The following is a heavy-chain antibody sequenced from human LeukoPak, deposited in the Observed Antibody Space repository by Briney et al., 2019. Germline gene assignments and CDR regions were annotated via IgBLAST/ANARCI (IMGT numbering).Heavy chain of an antibody. D-gene: IGHD2-15*01. Sequence: GGSLRLSCAASGFTFSSYGMHWVHQAPGKGLEWVAFIRYDGSNKYYADSVKGRFTISRDNSKNTLYLQMNSLRAEDTAVYYCAKAPSYCSGGSCYWDYWGQGTLVTVSS. CDR3: AKAPSYCSGGSCYWDY. CDR1: GFTFSSYG. V-gene: IGHV3-30*02. J-gene: IGHJ4*02. CDR2: IRYDGSNK.